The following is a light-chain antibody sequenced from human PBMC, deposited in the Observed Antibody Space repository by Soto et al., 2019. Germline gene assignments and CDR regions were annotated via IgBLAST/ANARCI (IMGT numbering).Light chain of an antibody. V-gene: IGLV2-23*02. Sequence: QSVLTQPASVSGSPGQSITISCTGTSSDVGSYNLVSWYQQHPGKAPKLMIYEVSKRPSGVSNRFSGSKSGNTASPTISGLQAEDEADYYCCSYAGSSTPVVFGGGTQLTVL. CDR1: SSDVGSYNL. J-gene: IGLJ2*01. CDR3: CSYAGSSTPVV. CDR2: EVS.